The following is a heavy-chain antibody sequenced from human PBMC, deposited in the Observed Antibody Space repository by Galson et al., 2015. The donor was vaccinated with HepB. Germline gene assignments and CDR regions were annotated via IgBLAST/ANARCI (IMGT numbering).Heavy chain of an antibody. CDR3: ARATGSWSTNDAFDI. CDR1: GFTFSSYG. J-gene: IGHJ3*02. Sequence: SLRLSCAASGFTFSSYGMHWVRQAPGKGLEWVAVIWYDGSNKYYADSVKGRFTISRDNSKNTLYLQMNSLRAEDTAVYYCARATGSWSTNDAFDIWGQGTMVTVSS. D-gene: IGHD6-13*01. CDR2: IWYDGSNK. V-gene: IGHV3-33*01.